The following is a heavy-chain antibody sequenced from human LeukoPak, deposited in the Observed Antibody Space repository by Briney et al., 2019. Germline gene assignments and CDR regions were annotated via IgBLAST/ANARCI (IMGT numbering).Heavy chain of an antibody. Sequence: SETLSLTCTVSGYSISSGYYWGWIRQPPGKGLEWIGSIYHSGSTYYNPSLKSRVTISVDTSKNQFSLKLSSVTAADTAVYNCARDSRGYVPNFDYWGQGTLVTVSS. V-gene: IGHV4-38-2*02. CDR3: ARDSRGYVPNFDY. D-gene: IGHD5-12*01. J-gene: IGHJ4*02. CDR1: GYSISSGYY. CDR2: IYHSGST.